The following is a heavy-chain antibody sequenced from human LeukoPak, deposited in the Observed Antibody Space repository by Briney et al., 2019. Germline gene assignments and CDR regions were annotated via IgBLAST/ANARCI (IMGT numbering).Heavy chain of an antibody. Sequence: SSETLSLTCIVSGGSITSYYWSWIRQPPGKGLEWIGYMHYSGSANYNPSLKSRVIISVDTSKNQFSLKLRSVTAADTAVYFCAGRPSYHGSHYFDYWGQGTLVTVSS. D-gene: IGHD3-10*01. J-gene: IGHJ4*02. CDR2: MHYSGSA. CDR3: AGRPSYHGSHYFDY. CDR1: GGSITSYY. V-gene: IGHV4-59*01.